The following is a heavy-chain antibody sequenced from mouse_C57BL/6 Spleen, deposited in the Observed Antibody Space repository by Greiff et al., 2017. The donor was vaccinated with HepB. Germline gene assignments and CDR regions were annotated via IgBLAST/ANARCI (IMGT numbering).Heavy chain of an antibody. CDR2: IDPSDSYT. D-gene: IGHD3-2*01. V-gene: IGHV1-59*01. J-gene: IGHJ2*01. CDR3: ARRHPAGYFDY. CDR1: GYTFTSYW. Sequence: QVQLKQPGAELVRPGTSVKLSCKASGYTFTSYWMHWVKQRPGQGLEWIGVIDPSDSYTNYNQKFKGKATLTVDTSSSTAYMQLSSLTSEDSAVYYCARRHPAGYFDYWGQGTTLTVSS.